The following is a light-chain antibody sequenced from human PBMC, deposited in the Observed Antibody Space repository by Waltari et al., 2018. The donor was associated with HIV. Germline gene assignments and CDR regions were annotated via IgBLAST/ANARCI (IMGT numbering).Light chain of an antibody. CDR3: SSYTGSIAL. V-gene: IGLV2-14*03. J-gene: IGLJ2*01. CDR1: NTDVNTFTH. Sequence: QSALTQPASVSGSPGQSITISCTDENTDVNTFTHVSWYQQHPGKVPKVIIYGVSDRPSGVSNRFSGSKSGTTASLTISGLQTEDEAYYYCSSYTGSIALFGGGTKLTVL. CDR2: GVS.